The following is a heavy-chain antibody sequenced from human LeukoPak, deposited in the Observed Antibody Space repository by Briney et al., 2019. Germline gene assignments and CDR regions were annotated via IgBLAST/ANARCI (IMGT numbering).Heavy chain of an antibody. D-gene: IGHD3-22*01. Sequence: GGSLRLSCAASGFTVSSNYMSWVRQAPGKGLEWVSAISGSGGSTYYADSVKGRFTISRDNSKNTLYLQMNSLRAEDTAVYYCAKAVHSGYRNWFDPWGQGTLVTVSS. CDR1: GFTVSSNY. J-gene: IGHJ5*02. CDR3: AKAVHSGYRNWFDP. V-gene: IGHV3-23*01. CDR2: ISGSGGST.